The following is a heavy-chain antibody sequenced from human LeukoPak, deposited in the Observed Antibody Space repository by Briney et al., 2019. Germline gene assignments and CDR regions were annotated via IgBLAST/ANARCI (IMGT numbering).Heavy chain of an antibody. Sequence: GGSLRLSCAASGFTFSSYAMSWVRQAPGKGLEWVSAISGGGGSTYYADSVKGRFTISRDNSKNTLYLQMNSLRAEDTAVYYCATVVVVAGHYWGQGTLVTVSS. J-gene: IGHJ4*02. CDR1: GFTFSSYA. V-gene: IGHV3-23*01. CDR3: ATVVVVAGHY. D-gene: IGHD2-15*01. CDR2: ISGGGGST.